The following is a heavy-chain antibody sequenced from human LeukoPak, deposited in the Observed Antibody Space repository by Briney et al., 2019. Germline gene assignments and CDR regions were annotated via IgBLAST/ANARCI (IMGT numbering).Heavy chain of an antibody. V-gene: IGHV3-66*01. CDR1: GFTFSSYA. J-gene: IGHJ4*02. CDR3: ARATVEGAYDYFDY. Sequence: GGSLRLSCAASGFTFSSYAMSWVRQAPGKGLEWVSIMYAGGASYYADSAKGRFTVSRDSSKNTLYLQMNSLRAEDTAVYYCARATVEGAYDYFDYWGQGSLVTVSS. D-gene: IGHD3-22*01. CDR2: MYAGGAS.